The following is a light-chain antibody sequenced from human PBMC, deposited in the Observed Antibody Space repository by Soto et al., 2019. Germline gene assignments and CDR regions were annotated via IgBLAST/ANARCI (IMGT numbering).Light chain of an antibody. CDR3: QQLHSYPIT. Sequence: DIRLTQAPSFLAASVGDIVTISLRASQGMSTYVAWYQQNPGKAPKLLIYGASTLQSAVPSRFSGSESGAEFTLTISSLQAEDFATYYCQQLHSYPITFGQGTRLEIK. V-gene: IGKV1-9*01. CDR1: QGMSTY. J-gene: IGKJ5*01. CDR2: GAS.